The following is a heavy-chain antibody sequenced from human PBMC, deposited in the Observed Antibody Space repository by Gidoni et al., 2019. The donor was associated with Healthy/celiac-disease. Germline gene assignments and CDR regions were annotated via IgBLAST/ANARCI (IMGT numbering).Heavy chain of an antibody. CDR2: IIPILGIA. Sequence: QVQLVQSGAEVKKPGSGVKVSCKVSGGTFGSYTSSWVRPAPGQGLEWMGRIIPILGIANYAQKFQGRVTITADKSTSTAYMELSSLRSEDTAVYYCARGAGGRDIVVVPAAMNYYGMDVWGQGTTVTVSS. CDR1: GGTFGSYT. D-gene: IGHD2-2*01. J-gene: IGHJ6*02. V-gene: IGHV1-69*02. CDR3: ARGAGGRDIVVVPAAMNYYGMDV.